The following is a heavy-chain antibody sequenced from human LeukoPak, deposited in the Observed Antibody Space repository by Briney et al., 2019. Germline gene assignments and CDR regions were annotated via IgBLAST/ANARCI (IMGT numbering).Heavy chain of an antibody. V-gene: IGHV3-74*01. CDR2: TNSDGSST. CDR3: ARARWYSSDY. J-gene: IGHJ4*02. D-gene: IGHD5-24*01. CDR1: GFTFSGHW. Sequence: GGSLRLSCAVSGFTFSGHWMFWVRQAPGKGLVWVSSTNSDGSSTGYTDSVKGRFTVSRDNSKNTLYLQMNSLRGEDTGVYYCARARWYSSDYWGQGTLVTVSS.